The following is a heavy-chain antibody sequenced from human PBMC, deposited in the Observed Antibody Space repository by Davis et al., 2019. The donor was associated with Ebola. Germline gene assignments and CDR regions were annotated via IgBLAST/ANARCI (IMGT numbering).Heavy chain of an antibody. J-gene: IGHJ6*04. CDR3: ARLFGEFVYYGMDV. Sequence: AASVKVSCKASGYTFTSYDINWVRQVTGQGLEWMGWMNPNSGKTVYAQKFQGRVTLTRNTSINTVYMELSSLRSEDTAVYYCARLFGEFVYYGMDVWGKGTTVTVSS. D-gene: IGHD3-10*01. CDR2: MNPNSGKT. V-gene: IGHV1-8*01. CDR1: GYTFTSYD.